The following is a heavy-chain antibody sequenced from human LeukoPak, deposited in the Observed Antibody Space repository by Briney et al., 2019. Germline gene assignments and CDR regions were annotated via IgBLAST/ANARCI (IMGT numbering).Heavy chain of an antibody. CDR2: INPNSGGT. CDR1: GYTFTGYY. J-gene: IGHJ6*03. V-gene: IGHV1-2*02. Sequence: GASVKVSCKASGYTFTGYYMHWVRQAPGQGLEWMGWINPNSGGTNYAQKFQGRVTMTRDTSISTAYMELSRLRSDDTAVYYCARGSNCSSTSCYRGSYYYYYIDVWGKGTTVTVSS. D-gene: IGHD2-2*02. CDR3: ARGSNCSSTSCYRGSYYYYYIDV.